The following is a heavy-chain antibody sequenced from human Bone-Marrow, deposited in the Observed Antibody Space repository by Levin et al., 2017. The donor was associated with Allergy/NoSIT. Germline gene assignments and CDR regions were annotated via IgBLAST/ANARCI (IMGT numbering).Heavy chain of an antibody. V-gene: IGHV4-34*01. CDR1: GGSFSGYY. Sequence: ESLKISCAVYGGSFSGYYWSWIRQPPGKGLEWIGEINHSGSTNYNPSLKSRVTISVDTSKNQFSLKLSSVTAADTAVYYCARGGEAARPRWFDPWGQGTLVTVSS. CDR2: INHSGST. J-gene: IGHJ5*02. CDR3: ARGGEAARPRWFDP. D-gene: IGHD6-6*01.